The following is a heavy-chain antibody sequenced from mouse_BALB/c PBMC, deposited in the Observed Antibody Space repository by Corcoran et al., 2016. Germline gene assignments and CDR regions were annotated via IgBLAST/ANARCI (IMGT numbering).Heavy chain of an antibody. CDR2: INPYNDVT. Sequence: EVQLQQSGPELVQPGASVKMSCKASGYTFTSYVMHWVKQKPGQGLEWIGYINPYNDVTKYNEKFKGKDTLTSDKSSSTAYMELSSLTSEDSAVYYCARNYYGSTYVFAYWGQGTLVTVSA. CDR1: GYTFTSYV. D-gene: IGHD1-1*01. V-gene: IGHV1S136*01. J-gene: IGHJ3*01. CDR3: ARNYYGSTYVFAY.